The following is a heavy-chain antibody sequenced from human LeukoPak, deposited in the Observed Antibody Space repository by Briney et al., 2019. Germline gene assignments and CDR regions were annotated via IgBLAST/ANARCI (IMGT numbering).Heavy chain of an antibody. CDR2: IKQDGSEK. V-gene: IGHV3-7*02. J-gene: IGHJ4*02. D-gene: IGHD1-1*01. CDR1: GFTFSKYW. Sequence: GGCLRLSCAASGFTFSKYWMSWVRRAPGKGLEWVANIKQDGSEKHYVDSVKGRFTISRDNAKNSLYRQMNSLRAEDTAVYYCARTTYGDYWGQGTLVTVSS. CDR3: ARTTYGDY.